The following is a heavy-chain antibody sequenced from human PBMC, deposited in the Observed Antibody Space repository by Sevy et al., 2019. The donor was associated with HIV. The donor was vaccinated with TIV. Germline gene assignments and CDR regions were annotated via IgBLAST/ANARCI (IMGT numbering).Heavy chain of an antibody. D-gene: IGHD3-10*01. CDR1: GFAFSNYYA. CDR2: ISGSGGST. CDR3: AKKYYYGSGSYYTYYFDY. V-gene: IGHV3-23*01. Sequence: GGSLRLSCAASGFAFSNYYAMYWVRQAPGKGLEWVSAISGSGGSTYYADSVKGRFTISRDNSKNTLYLQMNSLRAEDTAVYYCAKKYYYGSGSYYTYYFDYWGQGTLVTVSS. J-gene: IGHJ4*02.